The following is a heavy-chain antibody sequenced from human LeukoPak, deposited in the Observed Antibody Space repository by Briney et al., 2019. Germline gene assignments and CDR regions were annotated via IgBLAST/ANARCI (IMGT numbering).Heavy chain of an antibody. CDR2: IKQDGSEK. J-gene: IGHJ4*02. V-gene: IGHV3-7*01. Sequence: GGSLRLSCAASGVTFGDYGMSWVRQAPGKGLEWVANIKQDGSEKYYVDSVKGRFTISRDNAKNSLYLQMNSLRAEDTAVYYCARRDPIVGATGDYWGQGTLVTVSS. D-gene: IGHD1-26*01. CDR3: ARRDPIVGATGDY. CDR1: GVTFGDYG.